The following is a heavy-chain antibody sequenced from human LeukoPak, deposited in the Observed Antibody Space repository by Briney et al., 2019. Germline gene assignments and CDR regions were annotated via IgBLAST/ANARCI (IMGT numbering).Heavy chain of an antibody. CDR3: ARDMVHSSGAFDS. D-gene: IGHD3-22*01. J-gene: IGHJ4*02. CDR1: GFTVSTNH. CDR2: INDVDTP. V-gene: IGHV3-53*01. Sequence: PGGSLRLSCAVSGFTVSTNHMTWVRQAPGKGLEWVSAINDVDTPYYADTARGRFTISRDSANNTLYLQMKRLRAEDTAVYYCARDMVHSSGAFDSWGQGTLVTV.